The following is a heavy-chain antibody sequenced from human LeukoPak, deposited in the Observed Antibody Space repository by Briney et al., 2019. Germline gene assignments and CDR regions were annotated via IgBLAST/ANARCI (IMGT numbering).Heavy chain of an antibody. CDR3: ARGNILTGYCFDF. J-gene: IGHJ4*02. V-gene: IGHV4-34*01. Sequence: SETLSLTCAVYGGSITGYYWSWIRQTPGRGLEWVGEIHYTGATSYNPSLKSRATISTDTSKNQFPLRLCSVTAADTAVYYCARGNILTGYCFDFWGQGALVTVSS. D-gene: IGHD3-9*01. CDR1: GGSITGYY. CDR2: IHYTGAT.